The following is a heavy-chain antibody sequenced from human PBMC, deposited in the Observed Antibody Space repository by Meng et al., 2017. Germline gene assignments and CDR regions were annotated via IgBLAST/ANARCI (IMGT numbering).Heavy chain of an antibody. J-gene: IGHJ3*02. Sequence: SETLSLTCAVYGGSFSGYYWSWIRQPPGKGLEWIGEINHSGSTNYNPSLKSRVTISVDTSKNQFSLKLSSVTAADTAVYYCARSLPTWFGELFYDAFDIWGQGTMVTVSS. CDR1: GGSFSGYY. CDR3: ARSLPTWFGELFYDAFDI. V-gene: IGHV4-34*01. D-gene: IGHD3-10*01. CDR2: INHSGST.